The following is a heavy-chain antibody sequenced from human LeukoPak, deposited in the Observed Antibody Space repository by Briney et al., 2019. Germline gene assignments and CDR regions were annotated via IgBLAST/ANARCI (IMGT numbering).Heavy chain of an antibody. CDR1: GGSISRNY. CDR3: ARTPTYYGSATYLDY. CDR2: IYYTETT. J-gene: IGHJ4*02. Sequence: SETLSLTCTVSGGSISRNYWSWIRQPPGKGLEWIGYIYYTETTNYNPSLKSRVTISVDTSKKQFSLNLRSVTAADTAVYYCARTPTYYGSATYLDYWGQGTLVTVSS. D-gene: IGHD3-10*01. V-gene: IGHV4-59*01.